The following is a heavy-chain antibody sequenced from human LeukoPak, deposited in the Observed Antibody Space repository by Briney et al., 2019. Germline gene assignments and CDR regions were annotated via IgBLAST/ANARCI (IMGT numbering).Heavy chain of an antibody. CDR2: IYYSGST. J-gene: IGHJ6*03. CDR1: GGSISSGGYY. V-gene: IGHV4-31*03. Sequence: SQTLSLTCTVSGGSISSGGYYWSWIRQHPGKGLEWIGYIYYSGSTYYNPSLKSRVTISVDTSKNQFSLKLSSVTAADTAVYYCARERVPDIVVVPAADYYYYMDVWGKGTTVTVSS. D-gene: IGHD2-2*01. CDR3: ARERVPDIVVVPAADYYYYMDV.